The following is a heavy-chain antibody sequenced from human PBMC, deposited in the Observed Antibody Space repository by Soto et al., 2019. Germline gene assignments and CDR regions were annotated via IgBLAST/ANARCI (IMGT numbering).Heavy chain of an antibody. Sequence: EVQLLESGGGLAQPGGSLRLSCAASAFTFSSYAMSWVRQAPGKGLEWVSAVSGSGDSTYYADSVKGRFTISRDNSNNALYLQRNSRRAEDTAVYYCATGRASDCPGCTQDYWGQGTLVTVSS. CDR1: AFTFSSYA. J-gene: IGHJ4*02. CDR2: VSGSGDST. D-gene: IGHD2-21*02. CDR3: ATGRASDCPGCTQDY. V-gene: IGHV3-23*01.